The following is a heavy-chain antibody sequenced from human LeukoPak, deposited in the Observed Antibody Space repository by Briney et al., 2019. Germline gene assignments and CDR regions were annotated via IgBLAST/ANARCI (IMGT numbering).Heavy chain of an antibody. CDR2: ISYDGSNK. CDR3: ARAGIVVVPAAHMDV. CDR1: GFTFSSYA. J-gene: IGHJ6*03. V-gene: IGHV3-30-3*01. Sequence: GGSLRLSCAASGFTFSSYAMHWVRQAPGKGLEWVAVISYDGSNKYYADSVKGRFTISRDNSKNTLYLQMNSLRAEDTAVYYCARAGIVVVPAAHMDVWGKGTTVTVSS. D-gene: IGHD2-2*01.